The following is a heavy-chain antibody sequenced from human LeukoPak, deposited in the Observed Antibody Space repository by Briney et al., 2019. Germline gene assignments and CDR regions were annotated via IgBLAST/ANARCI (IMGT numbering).Heavy chain of an antibody. D-gene: IGHD2-21*02. V-gene: IGHV3-30-3*01. CDR2: ISYDGSNK. Sequence: GGCLRLSCAASGFTFSSYAMHWVRQAPGKGLKWVAVISYDGSNKYYADSVKGRFTISRDNSKNTLYLQMNSLRAEDTAVYYCARGKAYCGGDCYPLYFDYWGQGTLVTVSS. CDR1: GFTFSSYA. J-gene: IGHJ4*02. CDR3: ARGKAYCGGDCYPLYFDY.